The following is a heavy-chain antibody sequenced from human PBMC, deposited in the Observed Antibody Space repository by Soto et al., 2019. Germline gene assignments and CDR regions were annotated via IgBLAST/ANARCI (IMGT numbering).Heavy chain of an antibody. V-gene: IGHV4-39*01. CDR3: ERQGISRGFGPGAFDI. CDR1: GDSLSSSYYY. CDR2: VDYTGSA. Sequence: QLQLQESGPGLVKPSETLSLTCSVSGDSLSSSYYYWGWIRQPPGERLEWIASVDYTGSAYYSPSLRSRVTISLDTSHNDFSLKVDSVSAADTALYYCERQGISRGFGPGAFDIWSQWTTVIVSS. J-gene: IGHJ3*02. D-gene: IGHD1-20*01.